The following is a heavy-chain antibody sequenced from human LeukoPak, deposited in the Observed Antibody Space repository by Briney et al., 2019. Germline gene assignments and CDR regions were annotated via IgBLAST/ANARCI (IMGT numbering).Heavy chain of an antibody. D-gene: IGHD3-3*01. CDR3: ARANTKPTYYDFWSGSQRANYYYGMDV. CDR2: INHSGST. Sequence: PSETLSLTCAVYGGSFSGYYWSWIRQPPGKGLEWIGEINHSGSTNYNPSLKSRVTISVDTSKNQFSLKLSSVTAADTAVYYCARANTKPTYYDFWSGSQRANYYYGMDVWGQGTTVTVSS. V-gene: IGHV4-34*01. J-gene: IGHJ6*02. CDR1: GGSFSGYY.